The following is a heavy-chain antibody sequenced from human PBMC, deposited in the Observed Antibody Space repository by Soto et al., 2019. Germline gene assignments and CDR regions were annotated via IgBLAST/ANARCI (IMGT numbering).Heavy chain of an antibody. Sequence: QVQLVQSGAEVKKPGSSVKVSCKASGGTFSSYAISWVRQAPGQGLEWVGGIIPIFGTANYAQKFQGRVTITADESTSTAYMELSSLRSEDTAVYYCASLTIFGVVIPSYYYYGMDVWGQGTTVTVSS. CDR1: GGTFSSYA. D-gene: IGHD3-3*01. CDR2: IIPIFGTA. V-gene: IGHV1-69*01. CDR3: ASLTIFGVVIPSYYYYGMDV. J-gene: IGHJ6*02.